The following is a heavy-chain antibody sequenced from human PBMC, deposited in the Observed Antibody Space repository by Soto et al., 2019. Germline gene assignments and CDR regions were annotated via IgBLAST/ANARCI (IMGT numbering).Heavy chain of an antibody. Sequence: EVQLVESGGGLVKPGGSLRLSCAASGFSFTNAWMNWVRQAPGKGLEWGGRIKRRTDDATTDYTAPVKDRFTISRDDSTNTVYLQMNSLKDADTAVYYCVTEGHSSGWGWGAHWGQGTLVTVSS. CDR1: GFSFTNAW. V-gene: IGHV3-15*07. D-gene: IGHD6-19*01. CDR3: VTEGHSSGWGWGAH. CDR2: IKRRTDDATT. J-gene: IGHJ4*02.